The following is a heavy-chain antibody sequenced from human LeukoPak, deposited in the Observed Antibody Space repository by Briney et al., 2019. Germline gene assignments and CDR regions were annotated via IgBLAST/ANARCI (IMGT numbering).Heavy chain of an antibody. CDR2: IHYDGSNE. CDR3: AKDSGYYDSSGYSSLFDY. Sequence: QSGGSLRLSCAASGFTFSTYGMHWVRQAPGKGLEWVAFIHYDGSNEYYGDSVKGRFTISRDNSKNTLYLQMNSLRAEDTAVYYCAKDSGYYDSSGYSSLFDYWSQGTLVTVSS. J-gene: IGHJ4*02. CDR1: GFTFSTYG. D-gene: IGHD3-22*01. V-gene: IGHV3-30*02.